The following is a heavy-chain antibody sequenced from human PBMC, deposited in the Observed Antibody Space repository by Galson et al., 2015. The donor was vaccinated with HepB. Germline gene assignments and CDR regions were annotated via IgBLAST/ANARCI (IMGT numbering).Heavy chain of an antibody. CDR1: GFTFSRHT. V-gene: IGHV3-48*04. Sequence: SLRLSCAASGFTFSRHTMSWVRQTPGQGLQWISYVSTNGATIHYADSVQGRFTVARDNAKNTMFLQMNSLRAEDTAVYYCATVLFGSGAYWTFEIWGRGTMVTVS. D-gene: IGHD3-22*01. CDR2: VSTNGATI. CDR3: ATVLFGSGAYWTFEI. J-gene: IGHJ3*02.